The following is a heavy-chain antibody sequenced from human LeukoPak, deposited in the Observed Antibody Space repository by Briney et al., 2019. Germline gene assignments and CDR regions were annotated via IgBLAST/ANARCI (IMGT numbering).Heavy chain of an antibody. Sequence: SETLSLTCTVSGDSICSYYWSWIRQPPGKGMEWIGYIYYTGSTYYNPSLKSRVTISVDTSKHQFSLKLSSGTAADTAVYYCARASRSYLEVGYYFDYWGQGTLVTVSS. J-gene: IGHJ4*02. V-gene: IGHV4-59*12. CDR2: IYYTGST. D-gene: IGHD1-26*01. CDR3: ARASRSYLEVGYYFDY. CDR1: GDSICSYY.